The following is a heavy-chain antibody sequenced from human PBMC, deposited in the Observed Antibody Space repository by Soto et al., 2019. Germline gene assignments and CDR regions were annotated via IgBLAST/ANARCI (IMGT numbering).Heavy chain of an antibody. D-gene: IGHD4-4*01. Sequence: GESLKISCKGSGYSFTSYWIGWVRQMPGKGLEWMGIIYPGDSDTRYSPSFQGQVTISADKSISTAYLQWSSLEASDTAMYYCARHVETTVTDYYYYYMDVWGKGTTVTVSS. CDR3: ARHVETTVTDYYYYYMDV. CDR2: IYPGDSDT. J-gene: IGHJ6*03. CDR1: GYSFTSYW. V-gene: IGHV5-51*01.